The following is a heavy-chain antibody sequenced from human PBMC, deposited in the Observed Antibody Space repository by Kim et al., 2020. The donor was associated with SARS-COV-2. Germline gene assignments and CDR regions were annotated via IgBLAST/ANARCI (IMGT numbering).Heavy chain of an antibody. CDR1: GFTFSNAW. V-gene: IGHV3-15*01. D-gene: IGHD5-12*01. CDR3: TTAGYSGYDYPLQDFDY. Sequence: GGSLRLSCAASGFTFSNAWMSWVRQAPGKGLEWVGRIKSKTDGGTTDYAAPVKGRFTISRDDSKNTLYLQMNSLKTEDTAVYYCTTAGYSGYDYPLQDFDYWGQGTLVTVSS. CDR2: IKSKTDGGTT. J-gene: IGHJ4*02.